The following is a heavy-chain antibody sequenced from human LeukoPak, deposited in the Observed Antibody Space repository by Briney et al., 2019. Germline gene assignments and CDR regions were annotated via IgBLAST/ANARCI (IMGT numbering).Heavy chain of an antibody. Sequence: TSVTVSFTASGCTFTNSAVQWVRQARGQRREGIGWIVVGSGNTNYAQQFQERVTITRAMSTSTAYLELSSLTSHDTAVYYCAAGNWYEFDYWGQGTLVTVSS. J-gene: IGHJ4*02. CDR1: GCTFTNSA. CDR2: IVVGSGNT. V-gene: IGHV1-58*01. D-gene: IGHD1-1*01. CDR3: AAGNWYEFDY.